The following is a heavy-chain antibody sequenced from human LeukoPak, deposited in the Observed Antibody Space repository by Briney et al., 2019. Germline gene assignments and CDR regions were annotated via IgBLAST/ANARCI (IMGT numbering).Heavy chain of an antibody. J-gene: IGHJ4*02. CDR2: TYYSGST. CDR3: ARGRSGYEHY. Sequence: SETLSLTCTVSGGSISSYYWSWIRQSPGKGLEWIGYTYYSGSTNYNPSLKSRVTISVDTSKNQFSLKLGSVTAADTAVYYCARGRSGYEHYWGQGTLVTVSS. V-gene: IGHV4-59*01. CDR1: GGSISSYY. D-gene: IGHD5-12*01.